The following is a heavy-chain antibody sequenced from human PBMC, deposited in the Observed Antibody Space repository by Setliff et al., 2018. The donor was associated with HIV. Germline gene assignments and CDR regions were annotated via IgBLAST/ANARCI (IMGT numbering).Heavy chain of an antibody. CDR2: INHSGST. CDR3: AVGMASLNY. CDR1: GGPFSGYY. J-gene: IGHJ4*02. V-gene: IGHV4-34*01. Sequence: PSETLSLTCAVYGGPFSGYYWTWIRQPPGKGLEWIGEINHSGSTNYNPSLRGRVTISVDTSKNQFSLKLSSVTAADTAVYYCAVGMASLNYWGQGTLVTSPQ. D-gene: IGHD7-27*01.